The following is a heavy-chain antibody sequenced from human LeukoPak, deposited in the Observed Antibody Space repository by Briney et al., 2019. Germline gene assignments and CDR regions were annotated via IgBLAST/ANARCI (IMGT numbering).Heavy chain of an antibody. CDR3: ARDARAPYHYYGMDV. V-gene: IGHV1-18*01. CDR1: GYTFTSYD. CDR2: ISAYNGNT. Sequence: ASVKVSCKASGYTFTSYDINWVRQATGQGLEWMGWISAYNGNTNYAQKLQGRVTMTTDTSTSTAYMELRSLRSDDTAVYYCARDARAPYHYYGMDVWGQGTTVTVSS. J-gene: IGHJ6*02.